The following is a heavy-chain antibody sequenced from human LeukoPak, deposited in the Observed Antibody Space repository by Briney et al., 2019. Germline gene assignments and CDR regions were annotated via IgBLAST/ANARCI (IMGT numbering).Heavy chain of an antibody. J-gene: IGHJ6*03. CDR1: GYTFTSYY. CDR3: ARGNSYGSGSYYNWYYYYYYMDV. V-gene: IGHV1-46*01. Sequence: ASVKVSCKASGYTFTSYYMHWVRQAPGQGLEWMGIINPSGGSTSYAQKFQGRVTMTRDMSTSTVYMELSSLRSEDTAVYYCARGNSYGSGSYYNWYYYYYYMDVWGKGTTVTISS. CDR2: INPSGGST. D-gene: IGHD3-10*01.